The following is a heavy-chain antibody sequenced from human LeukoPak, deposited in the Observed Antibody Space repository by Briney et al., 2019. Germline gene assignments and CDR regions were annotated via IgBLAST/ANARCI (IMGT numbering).Heavy chain of an antibody. Sequence: GGSLRLSCAASGFSFTTYWMSWVRQAPGKGLEWVANIKQDGTEKYYADSVKGRFTISRDNGKNSLDLQMNSLRADDTAVYYCARDTLGEGEDANYAVYYFDYWGQGTVVTVSS. D-gene: IGHD4/OR15-4a*01. J-gene: IGHJ4*02. CDR1: GFSFTTYW. V-gene: IGHV3-7*01. CDR2: IKQDGTEK. CDR3: ARDTLGEGEDANYAVYYFDY.